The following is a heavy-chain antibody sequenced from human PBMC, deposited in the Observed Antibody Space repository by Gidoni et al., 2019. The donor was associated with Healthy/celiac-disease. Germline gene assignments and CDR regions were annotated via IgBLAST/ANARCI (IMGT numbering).Heavy chain of an antibody. D-gene: IGHD1-26*01. CDR1: GFTFSRFA. CDR2: ISYDGSNK. J-gene: IGHJ4*02. Sequence: QVQLVESGGGVVQPGRSLRLSCAASGFTFSRFARHWVRQAPGKGLEWVAVISYDGSNKYYADSVKSRFTISRDNSKNTLYLQMNSLRAEDTAVYYCAKNAIGAASYYRAYYFDYWGQGTLVTVSS. V-gene: IGHV3-30-3*01. CDR3: AKNAIGAASYYRAYYFDY.